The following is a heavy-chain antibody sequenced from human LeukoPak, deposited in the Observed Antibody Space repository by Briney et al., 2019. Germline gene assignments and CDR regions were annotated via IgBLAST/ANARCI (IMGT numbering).Heavy chain of an antibody. Sequence: GGSLRLSCVGSGFTFRSYGMHWVRQAPGKGLEWVAFIRHDGSKKFYADSVKGRFTISRDNSKNTLYLQMNSLRAEDTAVYYCARVRKGSGWYSDYWGQGTLVTVSS. CDR2: IRHDGSKK. D-gene: IGHD6-19*01. CDR3: ARVRKGSGWYSDY. V-gene: IGHV3-30*02. J-gene: IGHJ4*02. CDR1: GFTFRSYG.